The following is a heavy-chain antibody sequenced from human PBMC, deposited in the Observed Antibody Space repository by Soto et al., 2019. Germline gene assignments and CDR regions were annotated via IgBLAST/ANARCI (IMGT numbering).Heavy chain of an antibody. Sequence: EVQLVETGGGLIQPGGSLRLSCAASGFTVSTSYMSWVRQAPGKGLEWVSVIYSGGSTYYADSVKGRFTISRDNSKNTLFLQMNSLSAEDTAVYYCARATYCSYGTCLLDQWGQGTLVTVSS. D-gene: IGHD2-15*01. CDR1: GFTVSTSY. CDR2: IYSGGST. J-gene: IGHJ4*02. CDR3: ARATYCSYGTCLLDQ. V-gene: IGHV3-53*02.